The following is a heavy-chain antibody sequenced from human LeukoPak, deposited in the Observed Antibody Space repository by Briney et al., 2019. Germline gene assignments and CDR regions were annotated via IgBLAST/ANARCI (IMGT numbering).Heavy chain of an antibody. CDR1: GGSISSGGYS. J-gene: IGHJ4*02. Sequence: SQTLSLTCAVSGGSISSGGYSWSWIRQPPGKGLEWIGYIYHSGSTYYNPSLKSRVTISVDRSKNQFSLKLSSVTAADTAVYYCARSGAAGTTGGFDYWGQGTLVTVSS. D-gene: IGHD6-13*01. CDR2: IYHSGST. CDR3: ARSGAAGTTGGFDY. V-gene: IGHV4-30-2*01.